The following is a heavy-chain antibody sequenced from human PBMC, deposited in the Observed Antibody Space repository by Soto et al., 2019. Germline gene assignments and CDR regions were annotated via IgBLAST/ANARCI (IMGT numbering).Heavy chain of an antibody. CDR1: GGSISSYY. D-gene: IGHD3-10*01. J-gene: IGHJ6*02. V-gene: IGHV4-4*07. Sequence: SETLSLTCTVSGGSISSYYVSWIRQSAGKGLEWIGRIDTSGTTNYNPSLKSRVTMSVDASKNHFSLNLSSVTATDTAVYYCARGPRGYVYYHGMDVWGQGTTVTVSS. CDR2: IDTSGTT. CDR3: ARGPRGYVYYHGMDV.